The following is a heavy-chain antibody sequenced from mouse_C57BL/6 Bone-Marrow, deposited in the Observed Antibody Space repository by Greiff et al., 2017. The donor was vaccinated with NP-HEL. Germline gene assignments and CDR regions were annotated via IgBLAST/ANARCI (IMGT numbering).Heavy chain of an antibody. Sequence: VQLQQSGAELVRPGASVTLSCKASGYTFTDYEMHWVKQTPVHGLEWIGAIDPETGGTAYNQKFKGKAILTADKSSSTAYMELRSLTSEDSAVYYCTREGELFITTGGFAYWGQGTLVTVSA. CDR2: IDPETGGT. CDR1: GYTFTDYE. J-gene: IGHJ3*01. CDR3: TREGELFITTGGFAY. D-gene: IGHD1-1*01. V-gene: IGHV1-15*01.